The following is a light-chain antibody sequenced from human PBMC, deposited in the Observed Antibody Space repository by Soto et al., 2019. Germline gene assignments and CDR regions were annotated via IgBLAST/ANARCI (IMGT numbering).Light chain of an antibody. CDR1: QSVSGW. CDR3: QQYETFSGT. Sequence: QILLASSTLSASVGDTLTVTWRASQSVSGWLAWYQQKPGEAPKLLIYDASALPRGVPSRFSGSGSGTKFTLTIASLQPDDFATYYCQQYETFSGTFGPGTKVDIK. CDR2: DAS. V-gene: IGKV1-5*01. J-gene: IGKJ1*01.